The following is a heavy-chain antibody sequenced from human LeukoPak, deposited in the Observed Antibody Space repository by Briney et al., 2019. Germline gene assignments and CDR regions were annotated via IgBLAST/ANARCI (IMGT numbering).Heavy chain of an antibody. CDR1: GFTFSDYD. Sequence: GGSLRLSCAASGFTFSDYDMHWVRQPTGEGLEWVSAIGTTGDTHYGASVKGRFTISRENARNFVYLQMYSLRAGDTAVYYCVRTQRDFGRDAYEIWGQGTVVTVAS. CDR2: IGTTGDT. D-gene: IGHD3-10*01. CDR3: VRTQRDFGRDAYEI. J-gene: IGHJ3*02. V-gene: IGHV3-13*01.